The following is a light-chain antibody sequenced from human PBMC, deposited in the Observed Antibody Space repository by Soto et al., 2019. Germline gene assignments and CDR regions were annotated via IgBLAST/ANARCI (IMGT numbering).Light chain of an antibody. CDR1: SGHSSYA. V-gene: IGLV4-69*01. CDR3: QTWGTGTVV. CDR2: LNSDGSH. Sequence: QPVLTQSPSASASLGASVKLACTLSSGHSSYAIAWHQQQPEKGPRYLIKLNSDGSHSKADGIPDRFSGSGSGAERYLTISSLQSEDEADYYCQTWGTGTVVFGGGTKLTVL. J-gene: IGLJ2*01.